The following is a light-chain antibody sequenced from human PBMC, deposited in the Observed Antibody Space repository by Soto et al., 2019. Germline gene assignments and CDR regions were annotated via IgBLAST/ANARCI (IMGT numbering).Light chain of an antibody. J-gene: IGLJ1*01. CDR2: DVS. CDR1: SSDVGGYNY. V-gene: IGLV2-14*03. Sequence: QSALTQPASASGSPGQSITLSCTGTSSDVGGYNYVSWYQHHPGKAPKLMIYDVSNRPSGVSNRFSGSKSGNTASLIISGLQAEDEADYYCSSYTSSSTLSTYVFGTGTKVTVL. CDR3: SSYTSSSTLSTYV.